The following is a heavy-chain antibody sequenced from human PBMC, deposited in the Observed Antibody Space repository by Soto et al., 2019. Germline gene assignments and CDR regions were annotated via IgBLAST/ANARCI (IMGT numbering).Heavy chain of an antibody. V-gene: IGHV5-51*01. D-gene: IGHD3-10*01. CDR2: IFPGDSDT. J-gene: IGHJ4*02. CDR3: ARQGENCFDY. CDR1: GYTFANSW. Sequence: GESLKISCKGSGYTFANSWIAWVRQMPGKGLEWLGNIFPGDSDTKYSPSFQGRVTLSADTSISTAYLHWSSLKASDSAIYYCARQGENCFDYWGQGTPVTVSS.